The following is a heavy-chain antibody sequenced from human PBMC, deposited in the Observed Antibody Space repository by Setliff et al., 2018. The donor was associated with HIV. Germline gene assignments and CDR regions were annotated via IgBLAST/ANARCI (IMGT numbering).Heavy chain of an antibody. CDR3: VRVVQSPPHYSYYYKDV. Sequence: ASVKVSCKVSGYTFTDYYMHWVQQAPGKGLEWMGLVDPEDGATIYAEKFQGRVTITADTSTDTAYMELTSLRFVDTAVYYCVRVVQSPPHYSYYYKDVWGEGTRVTVSS. D-gene: IGHD3-22*01. CDR2: VDPEDGAT. J-gene: IGHJ6*03. V-gene: IGHV1-69-2*01. CDR1: GYTFTDYY.